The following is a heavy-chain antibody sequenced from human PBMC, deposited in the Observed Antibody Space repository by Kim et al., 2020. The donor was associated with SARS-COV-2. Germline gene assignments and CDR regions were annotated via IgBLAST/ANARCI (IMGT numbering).Heavy chain of an antibody. CDR1: GFTFSSFE. CDR2: ISSSGGAL. J-gene: IGHJ4*02. D-gene: IGHD3-10*01. CDR3: ARVQGSGSQFFDY. Sequence: GGSLRLSCAASGFTFSSFEMNWVRQAPGKGLEWVSYISSSGGALYYADSVKGRFTVSRDNAKNSLYLQMNSLRAEDTAVYYCARVQGSGSQFFDYWGQGTLVTVSS. V-gene: IGHV3-48*03.